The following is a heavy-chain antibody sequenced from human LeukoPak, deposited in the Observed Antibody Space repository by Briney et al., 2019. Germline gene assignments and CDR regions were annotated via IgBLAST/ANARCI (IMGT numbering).Heavy chain of an antibody. Sequence: PSETLSLTCTVSGGSISSYYWSWIRQPPGKGLEWIGYIYYSGSTNYNPSLKSRVTISVDTSKNQFSLKLSSVTAADTAVYYCARDKGGYNWFDPWGQGTLVTVSS. CDR1: GGSISSYY. D-gene: IGHD3-16*01. CDR2: IYYSGST. J-gene: IGHJ5*02. CDR3: ARDKGGYNWFDP. V-gene: IGHV4-59*01.